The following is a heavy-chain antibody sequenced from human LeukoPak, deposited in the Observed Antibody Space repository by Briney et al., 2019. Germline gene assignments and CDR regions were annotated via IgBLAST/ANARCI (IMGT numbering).Heavy chain of an antibody. CDR1: GFTFSSYS. CDR2: ISSSSSTK. Sequence: GGSLRLSCAASGFTFSSYSMNWVRQAPGKGLEWVSDISSSSSTKSYADSVKGRFTISRDNAKNSLYLQMNSLRAEDTAVYYCARTPLSPPYSDGYYYYGMDVWGQGTTVTVSS. J-gene: IGHJ6*02. D-gene: IGHD2-15*01. CDR3: ARTPLSPPYSDGYYYYGMDV. V-gene: IGHV3-48*04.